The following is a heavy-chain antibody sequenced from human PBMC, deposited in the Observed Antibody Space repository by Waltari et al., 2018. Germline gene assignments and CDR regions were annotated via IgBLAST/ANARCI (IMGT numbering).Heavy chain of an antibody. J-gene: IGHJ4*02. D-gene: IGHD3-10*01. CDR2: IYYSGST. V-gene: IGHV4-39*01. CDR1: GGSISSSSYY. CDR3: ARRMSTYYYGSGTPEGFDY. Sequence: QLQLQESGPGLVKPSETLSLTCTVSGGSISSSSYYWGWIRQPPGKGLEWIGSIYYSGSTYSTPSLKIRVTISVDTSKNQFSLKLSSVTAADTAVYYCARRMSTYYYGSGTPEGFDYWGQGTLVTVSS.